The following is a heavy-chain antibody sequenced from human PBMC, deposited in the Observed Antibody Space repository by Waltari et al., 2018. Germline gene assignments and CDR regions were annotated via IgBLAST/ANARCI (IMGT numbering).Heavy chain of an antibody. CDR2: INTNTGNP. CDR1: GYTLTELS. D-gene: IGHD1-1*01. J-gene: IGHJ4*02. V-gene: IGHV7-4-1*02. Sequence: QVQLVQSGAEVKKPGASVKVSCKVSGYTLTELSMHWVQQAPGKGLEWMGWINTNTGNPTYAQGFTGRFVFSLDTSVSPAYLQISSLKAEDTAVYYCARDQLGRGDYWGQGTLVTVSS. CDR3: ARDQLGRGDY.